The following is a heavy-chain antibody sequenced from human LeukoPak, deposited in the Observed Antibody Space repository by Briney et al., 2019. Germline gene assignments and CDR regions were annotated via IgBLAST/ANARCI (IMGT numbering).Heavy chain of an antibody. CDR3: ARASYGSGSYYIPFDY. Sequence: SETLSLTCAVYGGSFSGYYWSWIRQPPGKGLEWIGEINHSGSTNYNPSLKSRVTISVDTSKNQFSLKLSSVTAADTAVYYCARASYGSGSYYIPFDYWGQETLVTVSS. D-gene: IGHD3-10*01. V-gene: IGHV4-34*01. CDR2: INHSGST. CDR1: GGSFSGYY. J-gene: IGHJ4*02.